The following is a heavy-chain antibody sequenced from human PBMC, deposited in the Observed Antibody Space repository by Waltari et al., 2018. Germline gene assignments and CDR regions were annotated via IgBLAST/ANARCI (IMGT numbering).Heavy chain of an antibody. J-gene: IGHJ5*02. CDR2: MKPNSGNT. V-gene: IGHV1-8*02. CDR3: ARGAMVRGVIYSNWFDP. Sequence: QVQLVQSGAEVKKPGASVKVSCKPSGYTFTISECNWLLNSPGQGLEWMGWMKPNSGNTGYAQKFQGRVTMTRNTSISTAYMELSSLRSEDTAVYYCARGAMVRGVIYSNWFDPWGQGTLVTVSS. D-gene: IGHD3-10*01. CDR1: GYTFTISE.